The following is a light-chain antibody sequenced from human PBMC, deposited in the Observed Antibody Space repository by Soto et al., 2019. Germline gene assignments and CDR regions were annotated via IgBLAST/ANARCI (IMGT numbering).Light chain of an antibody. CDR3: SSYTSSSTLVV. CDR1: SSDVGGYNY. J-gene: IGLJ2*01. Sequence: QSVLTQPASVSGSPGQSITISCTGTSSDVGGYNYVSWYQQHPGKAPKLMIYDVSNRPSGVSNRFSGSKSGNTASLTISGLLAEDEVDYYCSSYTSSSTLVVFGGGTKLTVL. CDR2: DVS. V-gene: IGLV2-14*01.